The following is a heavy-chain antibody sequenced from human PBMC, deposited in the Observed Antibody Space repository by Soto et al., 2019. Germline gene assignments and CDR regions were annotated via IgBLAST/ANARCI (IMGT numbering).Heavy chain of an antibody. CDR1: GFTFSSYG. CDR3: AKGKWLLLDAFDI. V-gene: IGHV3-30*18. CDR2: ISYDGSNK. D-gene: IGHD3-22*01. J-gene: IGHJ3*02. Sequence: GGSLRLSCAASGFTFSSYGMHWVRQAPGKGLEWVAVISYDGSNKYYADSVKGRFTISRDNSKNTLYLQMNSLRAEDTAVYYCAKGKWLLLDAFDIWGQGTMVTVPS.